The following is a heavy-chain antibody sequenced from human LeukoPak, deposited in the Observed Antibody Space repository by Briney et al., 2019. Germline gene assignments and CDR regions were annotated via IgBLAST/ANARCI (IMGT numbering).Heavy chain of an antibody. Sequence: PSETLSLTCAVYGGSFSGYYWSWIRQPPGKGLEWIGEINHRGSTNYNPSLKSRVTISVDTSKNQFSLKLSSGTAADTAVYYCARGRVVRGVNRFDYWGQGTLVTVSS. V-gene: IGHV4-34*01. CDR2: INHRGST. J-gene: IGHJ4*02. D-gene: IGHD3-10*01. CDR3: ARGRVVRGVNRFDY. CDR1: GGSFSGYY.